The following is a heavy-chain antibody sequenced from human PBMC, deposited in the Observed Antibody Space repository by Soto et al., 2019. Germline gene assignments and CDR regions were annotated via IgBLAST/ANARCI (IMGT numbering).Heavy chain of an antibody. V-gene: IGHV4-31*03. J-gene: IGHJ4*02. CDR2: IYYSGST. Sequence: QVQLQESGPGLVKPSQTLSLTCTVSGGSISSGGYYWSWIRQHPGKGLEWIGYIYYSGSTYYNPSLKSRVTISVDTSKNQFSMNLSSVTAADTAVYYCARLLRSWYNFDYWGQGTLVTVSS. CDR1: GGSISSGGYY. CDR3: ARLLRSWYNFDY. D-gene: IGHD6-13*01.